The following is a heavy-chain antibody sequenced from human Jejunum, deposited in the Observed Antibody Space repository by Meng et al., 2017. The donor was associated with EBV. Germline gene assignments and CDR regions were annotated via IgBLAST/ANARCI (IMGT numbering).Heavy chain of an antibody. D-gene: IGHD2-8*01. CDR3: TRGLLRCNNVRCHRGWFDP. CDR1: GLTFGGYT. Sequence: EVQLVESGGGLVNFGGSLRLSCSASGLTFGGYTINWVRQAPGRGLEWVSSISAGGDYTYYADSVQGRFTISRDKAGNSMYLLMNSLTADDTALYYCTRGLLRCNNVRCHRGWFDPWGQGPLVTVSS. CDR2: ISAGGDYT. V-gene: IGHV3-21*02. J-gene: IGHJ5*02.